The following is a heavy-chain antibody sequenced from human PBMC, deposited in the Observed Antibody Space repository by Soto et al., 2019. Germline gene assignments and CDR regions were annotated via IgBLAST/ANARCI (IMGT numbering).Heavy chain of an antibody. V-gene: IGHV3-23*01. D-gene: IGHD6-6*01. CDR3: AKYRKYSSSQNYYYGMDV. Sequence: GGSLRLSCAASGFTFSSYAMSWVRQAPGKGLEWVSAISGSGGSTYYADSVKGRFTISRDNSKNTLYLQMNSLRAEDTAVYYCAKYRKYSSSQNYYYGMDVWGQGTTVTVSS. CDR2: ISGSGGST. J-gene: IGHJ6*02. CDR1: GFTFSSYA.